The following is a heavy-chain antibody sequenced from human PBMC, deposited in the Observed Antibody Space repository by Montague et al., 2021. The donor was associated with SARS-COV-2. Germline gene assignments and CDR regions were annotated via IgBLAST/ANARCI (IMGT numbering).Heavy chain of an antibody. D-gene: IGHD3-22*01. J-gene: IGHJ4*02. CDR2: IYYSGXT. CDR1: GDSIGSSSYY. Sequence: SETLSLTCTVSGDSIGSSSYYWGWIRQPPGKGLEWIETIYYSGXTXYXXXXKXRVTISVDTSKNQFSLKLSSVTAADTAVYYCARGWFSPMLVVVIRGPFDYWGQGALVTVSS. V-gene: IGHV4-39*07. CDR3: ARGWFSPMLVVVIRGPFDY.